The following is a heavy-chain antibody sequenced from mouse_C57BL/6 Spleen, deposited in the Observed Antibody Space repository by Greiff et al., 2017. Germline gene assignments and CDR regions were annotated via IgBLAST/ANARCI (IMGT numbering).Heavy chain of an antibody. CDR3: ARPLTRTCDY. D-gene: IGHD4-1*01. Sequence: QVQLKQPGAELVMPGASVKLSCKASGYTFTSYWMPWVKQRPGQGLEWIGEIDPSDSYTNYNQKFKGKSTLTVDKSSSTAYMQLSSLTSEDSAVYYCARPLTRTCDYWGQGTTLTVSS. V-gene: IGHV1-69*01. CDR2: IDPSDSYT. J-gene: IGHJ2*01. CDR1: GYTFTSYW.